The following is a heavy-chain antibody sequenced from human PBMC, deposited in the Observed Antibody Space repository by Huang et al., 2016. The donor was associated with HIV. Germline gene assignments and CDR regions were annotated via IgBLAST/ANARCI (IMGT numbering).Heavy chain of an antibody. CDR1: GGSFTNYY. J-gene: IGHJ2*01. CDR2: INNGGST. Sequence: QQQLQQWGAGLLKPSETLSLTCAVYGGSFTNYYWGWIRQPPGKGLEWLGAINNGGSTEVSPDLKGRVTISLATSKNQVSLKLTSVSAADTAVYYCVRGPRYVSADWYARLRNYWFFDLWGRGSLVSVSS. V-gene: IGHV4-34*01. CDR3: VRGPRYVSADWYARLRNYWFFDL. D-gene: IGHD3-9*01.